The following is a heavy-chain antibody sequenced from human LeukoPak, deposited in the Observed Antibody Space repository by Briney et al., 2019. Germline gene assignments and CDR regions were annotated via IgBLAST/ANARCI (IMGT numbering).Heavy chain of an antibody. V-gene: IGHV4-59*12. D-gene: IGHD4-17*01. CDR3: TRDTGTTGEVKFDP. J-gene: IGHJ5*02. CDR1: GGSISSYY. CDR2: IYYSGST. Sequence: PSETLSLTGTVSGGSISSYYWSWIRQPPGKGLEWIGYIYYSGSTTYNPSLKSRVTMSVDTSKSQFSLNLMSVTAADTAVYYCTRDTGTTGEVKFDPWGQGTLVTVSS.